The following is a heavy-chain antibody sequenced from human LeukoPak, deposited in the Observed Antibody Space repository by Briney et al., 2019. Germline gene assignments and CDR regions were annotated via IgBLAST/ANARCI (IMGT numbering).Heavy chain of an antibody. CDR2: IYSGGST. D-gene: IGHD6-19*01. Sequence: GGSLRLSCAASGFTISDYWMSWVRQAPGKGLEWVSVIYSGGSTYYADSVKGRFTISRDNSKNTLYLQMNSLRAEDTAVYYCARGTSSGSPITDYFDYWGQGTLVTVSS. CDR1: GFTISDYW. CDR3: ARGTSSGSPITDYFDY. J-gene: IGHJ4*02. V-gene: IGHV3-66*01.